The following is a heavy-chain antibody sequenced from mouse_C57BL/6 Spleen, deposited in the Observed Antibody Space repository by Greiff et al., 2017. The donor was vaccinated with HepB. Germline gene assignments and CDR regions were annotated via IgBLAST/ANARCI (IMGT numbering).Heavy chain of an antibody. D-gene: IGHD3-2*02. V-gene: IGHV1-80*01. CDR3: ARGEQLRVDY. CDR1: GYAFSSYW. CDR2: IYPGDGET. Sequence: VQLQQSGAELVKPGASVKISCKASGYAFSSYWMNWVKQRPGKGLEWIGQIYPGDGETNYNGKFKGKATLTADKSSSTAYMQFSSLTSEDSAVYFCARGEQLRVDYWNQGTTLTVSS. J-gene: IGHJ2*01.